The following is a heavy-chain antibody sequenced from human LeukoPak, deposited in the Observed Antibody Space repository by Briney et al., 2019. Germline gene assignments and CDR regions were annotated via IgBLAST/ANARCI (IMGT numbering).Heavy chain of an antibody. V-gene: IGHV3-7*01. CDR3: VREYYYNSSGYRALRY. D-gene: IGHD3-22*01. J-gene: IGHJ4*02. CDR2: IKEDGSED. CDR1: GFTFSNFW. Sequence: PGGSLRLSCAASGFTFSNFWMSWVRQAPGKGLEWVANIKEDGSEDHFVDSVKGRFTISRDNAKNSLYLQMSSLRAEDTAVYYCVREYYYNSSGYRALRYRGQGTLVTVSS.